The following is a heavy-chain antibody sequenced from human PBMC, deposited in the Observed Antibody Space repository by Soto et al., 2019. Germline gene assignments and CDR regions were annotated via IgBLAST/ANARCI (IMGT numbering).Heavy chain of an antibody. Sequence: GGSLRLSCAASGFTFSSYAVHWVRQAPGKGLEWVAVISYDGSNKYYADSVKGRFTISRDNSKNTLYLQMNSLRAEDTAVYYCARLKIVRATILNDAFDIWGQGTMVTVSS. V-gene: IGHV3-30-3*01. CDR3: ARLKIVRATILNDAFDI. CDR1: GFTFSSYA. CDR2: ISYDGSNK. D-gene: IGHD1-26*01. J-gene: IGHJ3*02.